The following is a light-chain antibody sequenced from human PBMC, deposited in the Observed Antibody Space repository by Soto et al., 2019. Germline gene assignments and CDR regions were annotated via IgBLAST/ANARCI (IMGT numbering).Light chain of an antibody. J-gene: IGKJ1*01. CDR1: QSFTTSQ. CDR2: GAS. CDR3: QQYASSPRT. V-gene: IGKV3-20*01. Sequence: EIVLTQSPGTLSLSPGERATLFCRASQSFTTSQLAWYQQRPGQAPRVLIFGASRRANGIPDRFSGSGSGTDFTLTISRLEPEDSAVYYCQQYASSPRTFGQGTTVEIK.